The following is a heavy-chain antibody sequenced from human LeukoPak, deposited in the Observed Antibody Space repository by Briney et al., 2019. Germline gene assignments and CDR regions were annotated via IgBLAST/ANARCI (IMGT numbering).Heavy chain of an antibody. Sequence: GGSLRLSCEASGLTFSNSWMHWVRQIPGKGLVWVSRMYGDMRDTSYADSVKGRFTISRDNAKNTVYLQMNSLRGEDTAVYYCARDLGLRGSTWGQGTLVTVSS. CDR1: GLTFSNSW. J-gene: IGHJ5*02. CDR2: MYGDMRDT. CDR3: ARDLGLRGST. D-gene: IGHD5-12*01. V-gene: IGHV3-74*01.